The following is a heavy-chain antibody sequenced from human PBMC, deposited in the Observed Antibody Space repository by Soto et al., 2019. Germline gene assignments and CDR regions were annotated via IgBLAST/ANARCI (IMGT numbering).Heavy chain of an antibody. J-gene: IGHJ5*02. Sequence: PGESLKISCQASGYSCTSYWITWVRQMPGKGLEWMGRIDPSDSYTNYSPSFQGHVTISADKSISTAYLQWSSLKASDTAMYYCARRHSSSSAFDPWGQGTLVTVSS. D-gene: IGHD6-13*01. CDR3: ARRHSSSSAFDP. V-gene: IGHV5-10-1*01. CDR2: IDPSDSYT. CDR1: GYSCTSYW.